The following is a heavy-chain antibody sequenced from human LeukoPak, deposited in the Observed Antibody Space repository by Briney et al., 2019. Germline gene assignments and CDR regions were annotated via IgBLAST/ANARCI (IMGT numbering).Heavy chain of an antibody. Sequence: GGSLRLSCAASGFTFSNAWMSWVRQAPGKGLEWVGRIKSKTDGGTTDYAAPVKGRFTISRDDSKNTLYLQRNSLKTEDTAVYYCTTYLVEYQLLYCYYYMDVWGKGTTVTVSS. J-gene: IGHJ6*03. D-gene: IGHD2-2*01. CDR2: IKSKTDGGTT. CDR3: TTYLVEYQLLYCYYYMDV. V-gene: IGHV3-15*01. CDR1: GFTFSNAW.